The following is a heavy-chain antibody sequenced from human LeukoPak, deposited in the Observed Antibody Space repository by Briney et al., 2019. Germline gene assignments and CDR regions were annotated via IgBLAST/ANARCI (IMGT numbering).Heavy chain of an antibody. J-gene: IGHJ4*02. CDR2: IYPGDSDT. D-gene: IGHD3-9*01. CDR3: ARPGGDILTGFDY. Sequence: GESLKISCKGSGYSFTSYWIGWVRQMPRKGLEWMGIIYPGDSDTRYSPSFQGQVTISADKSMSTAYLQWSSLNASDTAMYYCARPGGDILTGFDYWGQGTLVTVSS. CDR1: GYSFTSYW. V-gene: IGHV5-51*01.